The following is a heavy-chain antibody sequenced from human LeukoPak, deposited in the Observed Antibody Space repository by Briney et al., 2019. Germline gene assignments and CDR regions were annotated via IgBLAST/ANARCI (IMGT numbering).Heavy chain of an antibody. Sequence: GSLILSGAASGFTVSSNYMSWVRPAAGKGVEWVSVIFSGGSTYYADSVKGRFTISRDNSKNTLYLQMNSLRAEDTAVYYCARELNDYEGFWGQGTLVTVSS. CDR3: ARELNDYEGF. CDR1: GFTVSSNY. V-gene: IGHV3-53*01. D-gene: IGHD4-17*01. CDR2: IFSGGST. J-gene: IGHJ4*02.